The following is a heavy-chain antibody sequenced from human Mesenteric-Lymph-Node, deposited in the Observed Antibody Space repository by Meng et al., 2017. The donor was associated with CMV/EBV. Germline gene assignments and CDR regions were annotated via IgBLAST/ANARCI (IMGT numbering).Heavy chain of an antibody. J-gene: IGHJ4*02. Sequence: GGSLRLSCAASGFTFSSYDMHWVRQATGKGLEWVSAIGTAGDTYYPGSVKGRFTISRENAKNSLYLQMNSLRAEDTAVYYCARGGSLRYFDWGTGYFDYWGQGTLVTVSS. CDR3: ARGGSLRYFDWGTGYFDY. D-gene: IGHD3-9*01. V-gene: IGHV3-13*01. CDR1: GFTFSSYD. CDR2: IGTAGDT.